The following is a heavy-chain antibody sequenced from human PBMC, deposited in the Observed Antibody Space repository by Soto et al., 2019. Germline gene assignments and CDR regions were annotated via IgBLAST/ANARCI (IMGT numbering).Heavy chain of an antibody. CDR2: ISGSGEMT. V-gene: IGHV3-23*01. Sequence: EVQLLESGGDLVQPGGSLRLACAASGFTFRGDAMSWVRQAPGKGLEWVSSISGSGEMTHYAESVKGLFTISRDNSKNTLDLQMESLRAEDTALYYCARSEMTYNWNDWGQGTLVTVSS. CDR1: GFTFRGDA. J-gene: IGHJ4*02. CDR3: ARSEMTYNWND. D-gene: IGHD1-1*01.